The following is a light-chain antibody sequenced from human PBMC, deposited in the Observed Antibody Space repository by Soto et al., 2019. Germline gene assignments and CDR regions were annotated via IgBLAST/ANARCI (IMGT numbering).Light chain of an antibody. CDR1: QDISNY. CDR3: QQYDNPLT. J-gene: IGKJ5*01. V-gene: IGKV1-33*01. CDR2: DAS. Sequence: DIQMTQSPSSLSASVGDRVTITCQASQDISNYLNWYQQKPGKAPKLLIYDASNLETGVPSRFSRSVSGTEFTFTISSLQPEDIATYYCQQYDNPLTVDQGTRLEIK.